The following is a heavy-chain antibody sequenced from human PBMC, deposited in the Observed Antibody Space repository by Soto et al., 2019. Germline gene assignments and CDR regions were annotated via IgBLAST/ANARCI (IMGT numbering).Heavy chain of an antibody. CDR3: ASGAPRYNWFDP. Sequence: ASVKVSCKASGYTFTSYGISWVRQATGQGLEWMGWMNPNSGNTGYAQKFQGRVTMTRNTSISTAYMELSSLRSEDTAVYYCASGAPRYNWFDPWGQGTLVTVSS. J-gene: IGHJ5*02. V-gene: IGHV1-8*02. CDR2: MNPNSGNT. CDR1: GYTFTSYG.